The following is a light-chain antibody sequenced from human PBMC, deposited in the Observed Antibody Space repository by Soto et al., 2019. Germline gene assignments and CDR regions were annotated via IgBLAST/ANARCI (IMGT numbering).Light chain of an antibody. V-gene: IGLV1-44*01. Sequence: QSVQTQPPSASSTPGQGVTISCSGSNSNIGTNTVNWYQQLPGTAPRLLIYTNNQRPSGVPQRFSGSKTGTSASLAIGGLQSEDGADYYCAAWDDSLGDYVFGTGTKVTVL. CDR1: NSNIGTNT. CDR3: AAWDDSLGDYV. J-gene: IGLJ1*01. CDR2: TNN.